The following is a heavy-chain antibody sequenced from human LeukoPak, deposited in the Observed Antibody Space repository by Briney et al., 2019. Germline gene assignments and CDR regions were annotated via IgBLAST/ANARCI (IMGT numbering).Heavy chain of an antibody. J-gene: IGHJ4*02. Sequence: PSQTLSLTCTVSGGSISSGDYYWSWIRQPPGKGLEWIGDIYYSGSTYYNPSLKSRVTISVDTSKNQFSLKLSSVTAADTAVYYCAREGYYGGNYGYWGQGTLVTVSS. CDR1: GGSISSGDYY. CDR3: AREGYYGGNYGY. V-gene: IGHV4-30-4*08. CDR2: IYYSGST. D-gene: IGHD4-23*01.